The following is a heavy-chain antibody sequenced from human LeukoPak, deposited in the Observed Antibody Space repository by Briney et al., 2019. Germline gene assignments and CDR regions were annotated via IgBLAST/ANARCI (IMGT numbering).Heavy chain of an antibody. D-gene: IGHD3-10*01. CDR3: ASEWFGELLY. V-gene: IGHV3-21*01. CDR1: GFTFSSYS. Sequence: KPGGSLRLSCAASGFTFSSYSMNWVRQAPGKGLEWVSSISSGSSYIYYADSVKGRFTISRDNAKNSLYLQMNSLRAEDTAVYYCASEWFGELLYWGQGTLVTVSS. J-gene: IGHJ4*02. CDR2: ISSGSSYI.